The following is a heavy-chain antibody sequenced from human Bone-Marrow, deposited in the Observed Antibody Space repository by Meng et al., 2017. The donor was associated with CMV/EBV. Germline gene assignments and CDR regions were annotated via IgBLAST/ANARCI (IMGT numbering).Heavy chain of an antibody. Sequence: ASVKVSCKASGYTFISYGITWVRQAAGQGLEWMGWVTPKSGSADYARKFQGRVTMTTDTSIGTAYMELTGLRSGDTAVYFCARTKTSGTWLHDHWGQGTLVTVYS. CDR1: GYTFISYG. CDR2: VTPKSGSA. D-gene: IGHD5-12*01. CDR3: ARTKTSGTWLHDH. J-gene: IGHJ4*02. V-gene: IGHV1-8*01.